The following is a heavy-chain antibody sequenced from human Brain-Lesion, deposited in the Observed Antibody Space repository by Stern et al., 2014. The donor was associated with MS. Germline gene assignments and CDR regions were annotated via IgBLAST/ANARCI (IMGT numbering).Heavy chain of an antibody. CDR2: IIPIFGSP. J-gene: IGHJ5*02. CDR3: AKDGPALVTNWFDP. D-gene: IGHD5-18*01. V-gene: IGHV1-69*14. CDR1: GGTFGTYP. Sequence: QVQLVQSGPEVKKPGSSVQVSCKASGGTFGTYPITWLRQAPGQGLEWMGRIIPIFGSPNYAQKFQGRVTITADRSTTTVYMKLSSLKSDDAAVYYCAKDGPALVTNWFDPCGRGTLVTVSS.